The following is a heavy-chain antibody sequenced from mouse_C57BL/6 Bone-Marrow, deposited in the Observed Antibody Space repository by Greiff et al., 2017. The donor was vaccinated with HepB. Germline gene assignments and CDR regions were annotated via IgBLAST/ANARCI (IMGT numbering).Heavy chain of an antibody. D-gene: IGHD1-1*01. CDR3: TIDADYYGSSYDY. CDR2: ISSGGDYT. J-gene: IGHJ3*01. CDR1: GFTFSSYA. Sequence: EVKLVESGEGLVKPGGSLKLSCAASGFTFSSYAMSWVRQTPEKRLEWVAYISSGGDYTYYADTLKGRFTISRDNARNTLYLQMSSLKSEETAMYYCTIDADYYGSSYDYWGQGTLVTVSA. V-gene: IGHV5-9-1*02.